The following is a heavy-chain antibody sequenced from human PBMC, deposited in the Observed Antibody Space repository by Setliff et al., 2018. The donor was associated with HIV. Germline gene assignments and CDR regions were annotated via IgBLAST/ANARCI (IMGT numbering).Heavy chain of an antibody. CDR1: GYTFIDYF. D-gene: IGHD7-27*01. Sequence: ASVKVSCKASGYTFIDYFIHWARQAPGQGLEWMGWISPYDLSERISQRLRGRVTMTRDTSINAAYLDLSGLTSDDTAVYYCARQFSNSFDYWGQGALVTVSS. J-gene: IGHJ4*02. CDR3: ARQFSNSFDY. V-gene: IGHV1-2*02. CDR2: ISPYDLSE.